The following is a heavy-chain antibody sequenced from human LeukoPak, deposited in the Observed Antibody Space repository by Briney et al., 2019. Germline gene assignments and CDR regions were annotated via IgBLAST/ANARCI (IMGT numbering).Heavy chain of an antibody. J-gene: IGHJ3*02. Sequence: GASVKVSCRTSGYTFSNYYTHWVRQAPGQGPEWMGWINPKSGGTDYAQRFQGGVTMTRDTSISTAYMELSGLRSDDTAVYYCARDGVYSTNFDAFDIWGQGTMVTVSS. V-gene: IGHV1-2*02. CDR2: INPKSGGT. CDR1: GYTFSNYY. CDR3: ARDGVYSTNFDAFDI. D-gene: IGHD6-13*01.